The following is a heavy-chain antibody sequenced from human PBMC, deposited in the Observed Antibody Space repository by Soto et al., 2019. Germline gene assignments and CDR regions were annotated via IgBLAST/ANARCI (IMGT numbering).Heavy chain of an antibody. D-gene: IGHD4-17*01. V-gene: IGHV3-30-3*01. Sequence: QVHLVEAGGGVVQPGRSLRLSCAASGLTFSNYAMHWVRQAPGKGLEWVAFISYDGTNRCYPDSVKGRFTISRDNSKNTRYLQRNSLKTEDTAVYYCARESSSTVTTGGGGSAKDYWGQGTLVTVSS. J-gene: IGHJ4*02. CDR3: ARESSSTVTTGGGGSAKDY. CDR1: GLTFSNYA. CDR2: ISYDGTNR.